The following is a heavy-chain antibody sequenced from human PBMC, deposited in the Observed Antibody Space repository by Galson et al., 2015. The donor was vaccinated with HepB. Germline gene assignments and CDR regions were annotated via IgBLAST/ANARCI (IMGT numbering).Heavy chain of an antibody. Sequence: SLRLSCAASGFTFSSYGMHWVRQAPGKGLEWVAVIWYDGSNKYYADSVKGRFTISRDNSKNTLYLQMNSLRAEDTAVYYCARDPSGSYPYYFDYWGQGTLVTVSS. CDR1: GFTFSSYG. CDR3: ARDPSGSYPYYFDY. D-gene: IGHD1-26*01. J-gene: IGHJ4*02. CDR2: IWYDGSNK. V-gene: IGHV3-33*01.